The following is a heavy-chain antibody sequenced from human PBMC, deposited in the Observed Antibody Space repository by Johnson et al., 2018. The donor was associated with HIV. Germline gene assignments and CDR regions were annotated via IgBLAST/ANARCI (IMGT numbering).Heavy chain of an antibody. CDR2: IKQDGSEK. CDR3: ARTSEWDKYQDAFDM. CDR1: GFTFSSYA. V-gene: IGHV3-7*03. Sequence: VQLVESGGGVVQPGRSLRLSCAASGFTFSSYAFHWVRQAPAKGLEWVANIKQDGSEKYYVDSVQGRFTISRDNAKNLLYLQMNSLRAEDTAVFYCARTSEWDKYQDAFDMWGKGTMVSVYS. D-gene: IGHD1-26*01. J-gene: IGHJ3*02.